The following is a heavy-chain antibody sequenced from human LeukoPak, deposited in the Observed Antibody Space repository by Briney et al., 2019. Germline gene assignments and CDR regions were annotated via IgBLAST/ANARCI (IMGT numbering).Heavy chain of an antibody. J-gene: IGHJ4*02. V-gene: IGHV3-48*01. CDR3: ASRVDH. CDR1: GFSFNSYS. CDR2: ISSTSNTI. Sequence: GGSLRLSCAASGFSFNSYSMNWVRQAPGKGLEWVSYISSTSNTIYYTESVKGRFTISRDNAKNSLYLQMNSLRAEDTAVYYLASRVDHGGQGPLVTVSP.